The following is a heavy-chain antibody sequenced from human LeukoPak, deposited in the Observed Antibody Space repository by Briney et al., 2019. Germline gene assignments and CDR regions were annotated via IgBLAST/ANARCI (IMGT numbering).Heavy chain of an antibody. CDR2: MNPDGSTK. Sequence: GGSLRLSCAASGFAFSSSWMAWVRQAPGKGLEWVANMNPDGSTKNYVDSVRGRFTISTDNAKNTLYLQMNSLRAEDTAVYYCARGSSYSSSWDYYFDYWGQGTLVTVSS. CDR3: ARGSSYSSSWDYYFDY. J-gene: IGHJ4*02. V-gene: IGHV3-7*02. D-gene: IGHD6-13*01. CDR1: GFAFSSSW.